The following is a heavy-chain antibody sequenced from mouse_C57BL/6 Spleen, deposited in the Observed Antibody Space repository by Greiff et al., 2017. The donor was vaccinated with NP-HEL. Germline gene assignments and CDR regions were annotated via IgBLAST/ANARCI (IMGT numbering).Heavy chain of an antibody. J-gene: IGHJ1*03. CDR1: GYSITSGYY. V-gene: IGHV3-6*01. CDR2: ISYDGSN. D-gene: IGHD3-2*02. CDR3: ARGSSDYWYFDV. Sequence: VQLQQSGPGLVKPSQSLSLTCSVTGYSITSGYYWNWIRQFPGNKLEWMGYISYDGSNNYNPSLKNRISITRDTSKNQFFLKLNSVTTEDTATYYCARGSSDYWYFDVWGTGTTVTVSS.